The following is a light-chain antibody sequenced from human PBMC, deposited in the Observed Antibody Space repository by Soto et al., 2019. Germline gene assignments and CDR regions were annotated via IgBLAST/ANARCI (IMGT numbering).Light chain of an antibody. CDR1: QSVSSSY. CDR2: GAS. J-gene: IGKJ1*01. V-gene: IGKV3-20*01. CDR3: KQYGSSPPWT. Sequence: EIVLTQSPGTLSLSPGERATLSCRASQSVSSSYLAWYQQKPGQAPRLLIYGASTRATGIPDRFSGSGSGTYFTLTISRLEPEDFGVYYCKQYGSSPPWTFGQGTKVEIK.